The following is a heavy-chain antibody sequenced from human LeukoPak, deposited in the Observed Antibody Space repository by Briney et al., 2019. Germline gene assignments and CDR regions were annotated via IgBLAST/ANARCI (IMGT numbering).Heavy chain of an antibody. CDR1: GFTFSDYN. CDR3: AKDETETPPLITMVRGVPDY. Sequence: GGSLRLSCAASGFTFSDYNMRWIRQAPGKGLEWVSSISRSGSTKYYADSVKGRFTISRDNSKNTLYLQMNSLRAEDTAVYYCAKDETETPPLITMVRGVPDYWGQGTLVTVSS. D-gene: IGHD3-10*01. CDR2: ISRSGSTK. J-gene: IGHJ4*02. V-gene: IGHV3-11*04.